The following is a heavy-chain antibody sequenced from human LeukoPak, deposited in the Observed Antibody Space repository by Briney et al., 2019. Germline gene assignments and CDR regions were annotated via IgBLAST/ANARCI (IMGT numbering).Heavy chain of an antibody. D-gene: IGHD2-15*01. Sequence: SDTLSLTCTMSAGSFPNYWSWFRQPPVKRLQWIAYIYNIGNTIYNASLESRVPASIDRSRKPISLPMSFVTAADTAVYYCATVGVAVPTSLHYYYMHMWGKVTTVTVSS. CDR3: ATVGVAVPTSLHYYYMHM. CDR1: AGSFPNY. CDR2: IYNIGNT. V-gene: IGHV4-59*07. J-gene: IGHJ6*03.